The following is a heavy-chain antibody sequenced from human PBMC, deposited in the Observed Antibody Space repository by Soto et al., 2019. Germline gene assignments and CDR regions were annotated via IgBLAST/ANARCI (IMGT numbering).Heavy chain of an antibody. Sequence: GGSLRLSCAASGFTFSSYAMSWVRQAPGKGLEWVSAISGSGGSTYYADSVKGRFTISRDNSKNTLYLQMNSLRAEDTAVYYCAKSLNALRVRYYYGMDVWGQGTTSPSP. J-gene: IGHJ6*02. CDR1: GFTFSSYA. V-gene: IGHV3-23*01. CDR2: ISGSGGST. CDR3: AKSLNALRVRYYYGMDV. D-gene: IGHD3-22*01.